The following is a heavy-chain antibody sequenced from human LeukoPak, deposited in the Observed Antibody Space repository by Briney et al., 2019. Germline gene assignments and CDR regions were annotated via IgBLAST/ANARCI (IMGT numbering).Heavy chain of an antibody. CDR1: GFTFSSYG. CDR2: IWYDGSNK. J-gene: IGHJ3*02. D-gene: IGHD3-22*01. V-gene: IGHV3-33*06. CDR3: AKGYYDSSGLDAFDI. Sequence: GGSLRLSCAASGFTFSSYGMHWVRQAPAKGLEWVAVIWYDGSNKYYADSVKGRFTISRDNSKNTLYLQMSSLRAEDSAVYYCAKGYYDSSGLDAFDIWGQGTMVTVSS.